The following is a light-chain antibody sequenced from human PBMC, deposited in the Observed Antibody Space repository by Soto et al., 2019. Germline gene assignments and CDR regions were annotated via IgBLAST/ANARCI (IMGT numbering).Light chain of an antibody. CDR1: QSNSSY. V-gene: IGKV1-5*03. CDR3: QQYNSYSEA. Sequence: DIQMTQSPSTLSAYIGDRVTITCRARQSNSSYLNWYQQKPGKAPKLLIYKASTLKSGVPSRFSGSGSGTEFTLTISSLQPDDFATYYCQQYNSYSEAFGQGTKVDI. J-gene: IGKJ1*01. CDR2: KAS.